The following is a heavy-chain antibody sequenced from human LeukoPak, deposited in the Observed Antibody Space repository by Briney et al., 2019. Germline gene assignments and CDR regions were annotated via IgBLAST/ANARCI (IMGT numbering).Heavy chain of an antibody. V-gene: IGHV3-23*01. CDR3: AKAPVTSCRGAYCYPFDY. D-gene: IGHD2-21*01. CDR2: ISSTDAGT. J-gene: IGHJ4*02. CDR1: GFSLSSYA. Sequence: GGSLRLSCAASGFSLSSYAMSWVRQAPGKGLEWVSAISSTDAGTYHADSVRGRFTISRDSSKSTLYLQMNSLRAEDAAVYYCAKAPVTSCRGAYCYPFDYWGQGALVTVPS.